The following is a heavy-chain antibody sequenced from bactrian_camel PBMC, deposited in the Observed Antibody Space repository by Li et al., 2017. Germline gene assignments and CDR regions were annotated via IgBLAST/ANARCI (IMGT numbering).Heavy chain of an antibody. CDR1: GFTSHGCA. CDR2: IRADGST. D-gene: IGHD3*01. CDR3: VRGLRGDSEPN. Sequence: VQLVESGGGSVKAGGSLRLSCTDPGFTSHGCAMNWFRQAAGKQREWVSTIRADGSTSYADSVKGRFTISKDNAKNTVYLQMNSLKPEDTAVNYCVRGLRGDSEPNWGQGTQVTVS. V-gene: IGHV3S42*01. J-gene: IGHJ4*01.